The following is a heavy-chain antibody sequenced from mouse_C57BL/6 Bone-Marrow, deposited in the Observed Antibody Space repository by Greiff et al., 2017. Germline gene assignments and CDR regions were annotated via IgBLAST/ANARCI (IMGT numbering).Heavy chain of an antibody. CDR3: ARGGLRDWYFDV. CDR2: IYPSDSET. V-gene: IGHV1-61*01. D-gene: IGHD2-4*01. CDR1: GYTFTSYW. J-gene: IGHJ1*03. Sequence: QVQLQQPGAELVRPGSSVKLSCKASGYTFTSYWMDWVKQRPGQGLEWIGNIYPSDSETHYNQKFKDKATLTVDKSSSTAYMQLSSLTSEDSAVYYCARGGLRDWYFDVWGTGTTVTVSS.